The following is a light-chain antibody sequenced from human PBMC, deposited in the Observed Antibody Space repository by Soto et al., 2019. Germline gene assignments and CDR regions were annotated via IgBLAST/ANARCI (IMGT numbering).Light chain of an antibody. Sequence: IVLTQSPGTLSLSPGERATLSCRASQSLRTSYLAWYQQIHGQAPRLLIYGVSNRATGVPDRFRGTGSGTDFTLIISRLEPEDFAVYYCQQYGGSCVITFGQGTKLEI. CDR1: QSLRTSY. CDR2: GVS. J-gene: IGKJ2*01. V-gene: IGKV3-20*01. CDR3: QQYGGSCVIT.